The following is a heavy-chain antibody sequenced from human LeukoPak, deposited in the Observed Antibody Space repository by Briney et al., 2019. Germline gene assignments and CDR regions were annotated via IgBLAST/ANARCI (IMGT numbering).Heavy chain of an antibody. CDR2: IYTSGST. V-gene: IGHV4-4*07. J-gene: IGHJ4*02. CDR1: GGSISSYY. CDR3: AKDLSWWVTADY. D-gene: IGHD2-21*02. Sequence: SETLSLTCTVSGGSISSYYWSWIRQPAGKGLEWIGRIYTSGSTNYNPSLKSRVTMSVDTSKNQFSLKLSSVTAADTAVYYCAKDLSWWVTADYWGQGVLVTVSS.